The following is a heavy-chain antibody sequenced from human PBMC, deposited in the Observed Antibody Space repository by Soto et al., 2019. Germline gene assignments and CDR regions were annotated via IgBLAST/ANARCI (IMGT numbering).Heavy chain of an antibody. CDR1: GYTFTNFG. Sequence: QVQLVQSGAEVKKPGASVKVSCKASGYTFTNFGISWVRQAPEPGLEWMGWISAYNGNTNSAQNFQARVTVTTDTSTGTAYIELMLLTSDVTAVYYCARGGTPIDSWGQGTLVTVSS. V-gene: IGHV1-18*01. J-gene: IGHJ4*02. CDR2: ISAYNGNT. CDR3: ARGGTPIDS.